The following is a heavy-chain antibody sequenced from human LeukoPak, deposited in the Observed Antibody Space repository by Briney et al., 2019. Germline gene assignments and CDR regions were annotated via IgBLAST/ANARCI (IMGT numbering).Heavy chain of an antibody. Sequence: NPGGSLRLSCAASGFIFNDCSMNWVRQAPGKGLEWVSSISSGSSHIYYADSVKGRFTISRDNAKNSLYLQMNSLRAEDTAVYYCARKVHSSSWQTSVGLDYWGQGTLVTVSS. J-gene: IGHJ4*02. CDR2: ISSGSSHI. D-gene: IGHD6-13*01. CDR3: ARKVHSSSWQTSVGLDY. V-gene: IGHV3-21*01. CDR1: GFIFNDCS.